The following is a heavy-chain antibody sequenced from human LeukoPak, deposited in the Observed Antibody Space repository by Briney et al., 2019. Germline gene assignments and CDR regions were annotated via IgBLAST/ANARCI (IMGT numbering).Heavy chain of an antibody. CDR2: IIPIFGTA. CDR3: AGRYYYDSSGYYPGVPSGNWFDH. Sequence: SVKVSCKASGYTFTSYAMNWVRQAPGQGLEWMGGIIPIFGTANYAQKFQGRVTITADESTSTAYMELSSLRSEDTAVYYCAGRYYYDSSGYYPGVPSGNWFDHWGQGTLVTVSS. D-gene: IGHD3-22*01. J-gene: IGHJ5*02. V-gene: IGHV1-69*13. CDR1: GYTFTSYA.